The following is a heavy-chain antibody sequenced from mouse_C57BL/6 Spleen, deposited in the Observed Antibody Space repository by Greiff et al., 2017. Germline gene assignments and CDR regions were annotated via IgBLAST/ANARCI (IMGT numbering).Heavy chain of an antibody. V-gene: IGHV1-82*01. J-gene: IGHJ4*01. CDR2: IYPGDGDT. CDR3: ARLWDAMDY. Sequence: VQLQQSGPELVKPGASVKISCKASGYAFSSSWMNWVKQRPGKGLEWIGRIYPGDGDTNYNGKFKGKATLTADKSSSTAYMQLSSLTSEDSAVYFCARLWDAMDYWGQGTSVTVSS. CDR1: GYAFSSSW.